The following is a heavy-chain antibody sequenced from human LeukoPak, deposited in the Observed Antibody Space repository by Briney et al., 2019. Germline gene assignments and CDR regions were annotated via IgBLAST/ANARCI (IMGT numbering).Heavy chain of an antibody. V-gene: IGHV3-74*01. CDR1: EFTFSSYW. CDR3: TRRGAASDAFDI. Sequence: GGPLRLSCAASEFTFSSYWMHWVRQAPGKGLVWVSRIKYDGSSTNYADSVKGRFTISRDNAKNTLYLQMNSLRAEDTAVYYCTRRGAASDAFDIWGQGTMVTVSS. J-gene: IGHJ3*02. D-gene: IGHD3-16*01. CDR2: IKYDGSST.